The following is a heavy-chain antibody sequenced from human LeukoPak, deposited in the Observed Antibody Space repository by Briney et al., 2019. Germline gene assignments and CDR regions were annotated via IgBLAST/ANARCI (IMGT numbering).Heavy chain of an antibody. D-gene: IGHD2-21*02. Sequence: PGGALRLSCPAYGFTFDDFAMHWVRQAPGKGLEWVSGILWNSAYIAYADSVTGRFTISRDNAKNSLYLEMNSLRPEDMALYYCARGGLLDYWGQGTLVTVSS. CDR2: ILWNSAYI. J-gene: IGHJ4*02. CDR1: GFTFDDFA. CDR3: ARGGLLDY. V-gene: IGHV3-9*03.